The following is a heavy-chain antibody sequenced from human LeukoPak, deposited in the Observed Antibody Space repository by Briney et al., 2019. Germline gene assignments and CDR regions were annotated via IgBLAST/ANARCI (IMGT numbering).Heavy chain of an antibody. D-gene: IGHD3-9*01. V-gene: IGHV4-31*03. CDR1: GGSVSGGGYY. Sequence: NSSETLSLTCTVSGGSVSGGGYYWSWLRQHPGKGLEWIGYIHYSGSTYYNPSLKSRITISVDTSQNQFSLKLSSVTAADTAVYYCARVRYFDWLPDDAFDIWGQGTMVTVSS. CDR3: ARVRYFDWLPDDAFDI. CDR2: IHYSGST. J-gene: IGHJ3*02.